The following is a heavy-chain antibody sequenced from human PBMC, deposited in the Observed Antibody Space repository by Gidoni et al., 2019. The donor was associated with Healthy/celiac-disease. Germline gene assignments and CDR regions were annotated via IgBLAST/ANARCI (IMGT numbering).Heavy chain of an antibody. V-gene: IGHV3-23*01. CDR2: ISGRGGST. Sequence: EVQLLESGGGLVQAGGSLRPFCSASGFTFSSYSMSWVRQAPGKGLEWVPAISGRGGSTYYADSVKGRFTISRDNAKNTLYLQMNSLRAEDTAVYYCAKVNRPYDSSPFDYWGQGTLVTVSS. CDR1: GFTFSSYS. J-gene: IGHJ4*02. CDR3: AKVNRPYDSSPFDY. D-gene: IGHD3-22*01.